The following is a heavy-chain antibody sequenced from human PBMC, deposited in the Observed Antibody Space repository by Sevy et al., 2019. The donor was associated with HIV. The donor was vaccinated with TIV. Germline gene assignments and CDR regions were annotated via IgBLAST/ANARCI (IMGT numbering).Heavy chain of an antibody. J-gene: IGHJ4*02. V-gene: IGHV4-61*01. Sequence: SETLTLTCTVSGDSVSSGSYYWTWIRQPPGKGLEWIGYIYKSGRTNYNPSLKSRVTISVDTSKNQFSLKLSSVTAADTAVYYCARDHGHGGWLVDYWGQGTLVTVSS. CDR2: IYKSGRT. D-gene: IGHD6-19*01. CDR3: ARDHGHGGWLVDY. CDR1: GDSVSSGSYY.